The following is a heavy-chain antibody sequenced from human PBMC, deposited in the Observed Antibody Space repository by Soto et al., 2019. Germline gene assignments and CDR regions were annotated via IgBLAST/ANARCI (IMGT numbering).Heavy chain of an antibody. D-gene: IGHD1-26*01. V-gene: IGHV3-30*18. CDR3: AKDEGVGGTLGLFDY. J-gene: IGHJ4*02. Sequence: QVQLVESGGGAVQPGESLRLSCVASGFDFTYYAMHWVRQAPGKGLESVAVMSSDGSKIHHTDSVKARFTISRDNSKNPLYLQMNSLRKEDKAVYFCAKDEGVGGTLGLFDYWGQGTLVSVSS. CDR2: MSSDGSKI. CDR1: GFDFTYYA.